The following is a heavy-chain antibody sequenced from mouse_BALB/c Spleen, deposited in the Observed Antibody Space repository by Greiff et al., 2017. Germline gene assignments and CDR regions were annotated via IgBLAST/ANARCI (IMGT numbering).Heavy chain of an antibody. J-gene: IGHJ4*01. CDR2: IRLKSNNYAT. Sequence: EVMLVESGGGLVQPGGSMKLSCVASGFTFSNYWMNWVRQSPEKGLEWVAEIRLKSNNYATHYAESVKGRFTISRDDSKSSVYLQMNNLRAEDTGIYYCTRGSGYYQAMDYWGQGTSVTVSS. CDR3: TRGSGYYQAMDY. D-gene: IGHD2-3*01. CDR1: GFTFSNYW. V-gene: IGHV6-6*02.